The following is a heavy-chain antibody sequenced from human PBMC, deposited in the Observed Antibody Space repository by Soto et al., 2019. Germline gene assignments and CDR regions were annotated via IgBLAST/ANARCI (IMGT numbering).Heavy chain of an antibody. Sequence: EVQLLESGGGLVQPGGSLRLSCATSGFAFSTYAVSGVRQAPGKGLEWVSVIGGSGGDTHYADSVKGRFTISRDDSKNTLSLQMNGLRAEDTAVYYCAARISYYGFEYWGQGTLVTVAS. V-gene: IGHV3-23*01. CDR3: AARISYYGFEY. D-gene: IGHD4-17*01. CDR2: IGGSGGDT. CDR1: GFAFSTYA. J-gene: IGHJ4*02.